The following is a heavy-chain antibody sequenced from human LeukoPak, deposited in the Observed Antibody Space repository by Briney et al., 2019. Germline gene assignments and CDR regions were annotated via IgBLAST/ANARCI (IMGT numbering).Heavy chain of an antibody. Sequence: SGTLSLTCAVSGGXXXXXXWWRXVRXPXXXXXXXXXXXXXXGSTNYNPSLKSRVTISVDKSKNQFSLKLSSVTAADTAVYYCARVGPLDTCSSTSCLYGMDVWGQRTTVTVSS. D-gene: IGHD2-2*01. CDR3: ARVGPLDTCSSTSCLYGMDV. CDR1: GGXXXXXXW. CDR2: XXXXGST. J-gene: IGHJ6*02. V-gene: IGHV4-4*02.